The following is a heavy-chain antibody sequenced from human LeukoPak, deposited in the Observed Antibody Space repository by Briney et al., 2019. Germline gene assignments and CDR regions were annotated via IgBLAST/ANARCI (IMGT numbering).Heavy chain of an antibody. V-gene: IGHV1-69*05. J-gene: IGHJ5*02. D-gene: IGHD5-18*01. Sequence: ASVKVSCKASGGTFSSYAISWVRQAPGQGLEWMGGIIPIFGTANYAQKFQGRVTITTDESTSTAYMELSSLRSEDTAVYYCARDTGYSSSNWFDPWGQGTLVTVSS. CDR1: GGTFSSYA. CDR3: ARDTGYSSSNWFDP. CDR2: IIPIFGTA.